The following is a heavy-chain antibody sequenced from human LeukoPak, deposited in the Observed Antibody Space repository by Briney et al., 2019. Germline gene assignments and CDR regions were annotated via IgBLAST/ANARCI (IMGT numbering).Heavy chain of an antibody. D-gene: IGHD2-15*01. J-gene: IGHJ5*02. CDR2: IYPGDSDT. CDR1: GYSFTSYW. CDR3: ARHYCSGGSCPRNWFDP. Sequence: GESLKISCKGSGYSFTSYWIGWVRQMPGKGLEWMGIIYPGDSDTRYSPSFQGQVTISADKSISTAYLQWSSLKASDTAMYYCARHYCSGGSCPRNWFDPWGKGTLVTVSS. V-gene: IGHV5-51*01.